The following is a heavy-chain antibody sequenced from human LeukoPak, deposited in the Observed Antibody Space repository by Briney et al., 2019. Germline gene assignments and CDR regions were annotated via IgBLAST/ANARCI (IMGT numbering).Heavy chain of an antibody. J-gene: IGHJ6*02. D-gene: IGHD2-15*01. Sequence: SETLSLTCTVSGGSISRYYWSWIRHPPGKGLGWIGEINHSGSTNYNPSLKSRGAISVDTSKNQFSLKLSSVTAADAAVYYCARGPGVVVVAATDTYGMDVWGQGTTVTVSS. CDR2: INHSGST. V-gene: IGHV4-34*01. CDR3: ARGPGVVVVAATDTYGMDV. CDR1: GGSISRYY.